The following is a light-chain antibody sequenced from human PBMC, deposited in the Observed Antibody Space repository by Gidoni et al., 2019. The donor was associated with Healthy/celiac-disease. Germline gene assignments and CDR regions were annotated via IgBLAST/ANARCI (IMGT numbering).Light chain of an antibody. V-gene: IGLV3-25*03. CDR1: ALPKQY. J-gene: IGLJ2*01. Sequence: SYELTQPPPVSVSPGQTARITCSGDALPKQYAYWYQQKPGQAPVLMIYKDSERPSGIPERFSGSSSGTTVTLTISGVQAEDEADYYCQSADSSGTPVVFGGGTKLTVL. CDR2: KDS. CDR3: QSADSSGTPVV.